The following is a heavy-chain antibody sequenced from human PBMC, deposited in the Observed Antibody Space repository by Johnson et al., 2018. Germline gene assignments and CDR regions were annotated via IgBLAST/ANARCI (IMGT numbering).Heavy chain of an antibody. D-gene: IGHD3-22*01. CDR1: GGSISSYY. V-gene: IGHV4-59*01. J-gene: IGHJ3*02. CDR2: IYYRGRT. CDR3: ARDPPRDSSGYDGALDI. Sequence: QVQLQESGPGLVKPSETLSLTCTVSGGSISSYYWSWIRQPPGKGLEWIGYIYYRGRTNYNPSLQSRVTLSVDTSKNQFPLKLSSVTAADTAVYYWARDPPRDSSGYDGALDIWGQGTMFTVSS.